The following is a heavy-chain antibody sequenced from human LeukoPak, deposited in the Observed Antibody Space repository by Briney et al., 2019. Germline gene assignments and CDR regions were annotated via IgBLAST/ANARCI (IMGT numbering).Heavy chain of an antibody. CDR2: INHSGGI. CDR1: GGSFSGYY. Sequence: PSETLSLTCAVYGGSFSGYYWSWVRQPPGKGLDWIGEINHSGGINYNPSLKSRVTISVDKSKNQFSLKLSSVTAADTAVYYCARARVVVPAALFLRGGDCNLDVWGKGTTVTVSS. J-gene: IGHJ6*04. CDR3: ARARVVVPAALFLRGGDCNLDV. V-gene: IGHV4-34*01. D-gene: IGHD2-2*01.